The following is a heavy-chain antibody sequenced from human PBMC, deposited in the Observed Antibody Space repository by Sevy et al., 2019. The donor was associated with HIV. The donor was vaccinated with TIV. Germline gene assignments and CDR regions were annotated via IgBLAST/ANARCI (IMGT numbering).Heavy chain of an antibody. J-gene: IGHJ5*02. Sequence: SETLSLTCAVSGYSISSGYYWGWIRQPPGKGLEWIGSIYHSGSTYYNPSLKSRVTISVDTSKNQFSLKLSSVTAADTAVYYCARALYGGNSPNWFDPWGQGTLVTVSS. CDR2: IYHSGST. CDR1: GYSISSGYY. CDR3: ARALYGGNSPNWFDP. V-gene: IGHV4-38-2*01. D-gene: IGHD2-21*02.